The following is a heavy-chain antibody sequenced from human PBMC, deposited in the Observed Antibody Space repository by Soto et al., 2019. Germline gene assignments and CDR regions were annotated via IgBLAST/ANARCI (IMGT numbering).Heavy chain of an antibody. J-gene: IGHJ4*02. CDR3: AILGSGDRDGSYQYFDY. D-gene: IGHD1-26*01. Sequence: PGESLKISCKGSGYSFTSYWIGWVRQMPGKGLEWMGIIYPGDSDTRYSPSFQGQVTISADKSISTAYLQWSSLKASDTAMYYCAILGSGDRDGSYQYFDYWGQGTLVTVSS. CDR1: GYSFTSYW. CDR2: IYPGDSDT. V-gene: IGHV5-51*01.